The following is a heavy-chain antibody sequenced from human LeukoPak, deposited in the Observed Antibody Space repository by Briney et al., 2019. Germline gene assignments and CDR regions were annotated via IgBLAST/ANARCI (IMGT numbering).Heavy chain of an antibody. J-gene: IGHJ3*02. CDR2: IYYSGST. V-gene: IGHV4-39*01. D-gene: IGHD3-10*01. Sequence: SETLSLTCTVSGGSISSSSYYRGWIRQPPGKGLEWIGSIYYSGSTYYNPSLKSRVTISVDTSKNQFSLKLSSVTAADTAVYYCARGSGGQNAFDIWGQGTMVTVSS. CDR3: ARGSGGQNAFDI. CDR1: GGSISSSSYY.